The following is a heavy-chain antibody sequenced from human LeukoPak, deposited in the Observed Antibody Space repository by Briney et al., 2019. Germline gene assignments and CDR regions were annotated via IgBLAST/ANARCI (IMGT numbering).Heavy chain of an antibody. V-gene: IGHV4-4*09. CDR1: GGSINDYF. CDR3: ARRFRTVGNIHHDAYDV. Sequence: PSETLSLTCTVSGGSINDYFWGWIRQPPGKGLDWIGHIYSVGSPTCSPSLMSRVSISVDSSKNQFSLELTSVTAADTAVYYCARRFRTVGNIHHDAYDVWGQGTVVTVSS. J-gene: IGHJ3*01. D-gene: IGHD2/OR15-2a*01. CDR2: IYSVGSP.